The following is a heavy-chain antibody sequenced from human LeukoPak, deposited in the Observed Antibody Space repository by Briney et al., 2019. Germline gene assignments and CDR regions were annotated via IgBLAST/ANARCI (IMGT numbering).Heavy chain of an antibody. V-gene: IGHV3-48*04. CDR3: ARGSGYSYGHDAFDI. CDR1: GFTFSSYS. J-gene: IGHJ3*02. D-gene: IGHD5-18*01. CDR2: ISSSSSTI. Sequence: PGGSLRLSCAASGFTFSSYSMNWVRQAPGKGLEWVSYISSSSSTIYYADSVKGRFTISRDNAKNSLYLQMNSLRAEDTAVYYCARGSGYSYGHDAFDIRGQGTMVTVSS.